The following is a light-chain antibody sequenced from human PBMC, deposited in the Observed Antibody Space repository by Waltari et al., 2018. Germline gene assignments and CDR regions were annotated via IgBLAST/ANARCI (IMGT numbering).Light chain of an antibody. CDR1: QDIRSW. Sequence: DIQMTPSPSSVSASIGDRVTITCRASQDIRSWLAWYQQKPGKAPKFLIYAGSSLHRGVPSRFSGSGSGTDFTLTISSLQPEDFATYYCQQADSFPITFGQGTRLEIK. CDR3: QQADSFPIT. J-gene: IGKJ5*01. CDR2: AGS. V-gene: IGKV1-12*01.